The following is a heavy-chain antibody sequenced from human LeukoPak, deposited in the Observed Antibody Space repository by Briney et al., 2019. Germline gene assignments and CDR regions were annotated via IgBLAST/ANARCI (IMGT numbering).Heavy chain of an antibody. CDR3: ARHWGQQLVFDY. CDR2: IYQSGST. D-gene: IGHD6-13*01. CDR1: GGSISSSSFY. Sequence: SETLSLTCTVSGGSISSSSFYWDWIRQPPGKGLEWIGEIYQSGSTNYNPSLKSRVTISVDKSKNQFSLKLSSVTAADTAVYYCARHWGQQLVFDYWGQGTLVTVSS. V-gene: IGHV4-39*07. J-gene: IGHJ4*02.